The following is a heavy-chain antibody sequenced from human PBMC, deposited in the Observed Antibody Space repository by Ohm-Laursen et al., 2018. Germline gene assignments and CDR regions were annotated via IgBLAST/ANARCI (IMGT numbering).Heavy chain of an antibody. CDR1: NDSFDEAF. V-gene: IGHV4-4*07. CDR3: TNSLGGAH. CDR2: VFPVGAT. J-gene: IGHJ4*02. Sequence: SETLSLTCTVSNDSFDEAFWSWIRQPAGKGLEWIGRVFPVGATNYNPSLKGRLTMSINRSKKQFSLRLTSVTAADTAVYYRTNSLGGAHWGPGILVTVSS.